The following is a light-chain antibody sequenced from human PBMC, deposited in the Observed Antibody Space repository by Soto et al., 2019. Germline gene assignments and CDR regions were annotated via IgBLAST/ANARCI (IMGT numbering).Light chain of an antibody. Sequence: EIVLTQSPGTLSLSPGERATLSCRASQSVRSTYLARYQQKPGQAPRLLIYGASSMASGIPDRFIGSGSGTDFTLTISRLEPEDFAVYYCQLYITSLAAFTFGPGTKVDI. CDR1: QSVRSTY. V-gene: IGKV3-20*01. CDR2: GAS. J-gene: IGKJ3*01. CDR3: QLYITSLAAFT.